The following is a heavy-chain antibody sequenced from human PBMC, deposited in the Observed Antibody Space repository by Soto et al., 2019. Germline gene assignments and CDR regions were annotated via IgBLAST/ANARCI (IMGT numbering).Heavy chain of an antibody. V-gene: IGHV1-69*02. CDR1: GGTFRNYP. CDR3: ARGTLVVIIYFES. J-gene: IGHJ4*02. D-gene: IGHD1-1*01. CDR2: IFPLTDIP. Sequence: QVQLVQSGTEVKKPGSSVKVSCKASGGTFRNYPINWVRQAPGQGLEWMGSIFPLTDIPDYAQNFQARLTISADKSASTAYMELSSLTSDDTAMYFCARGTLVVIIYFESWGQGTLVTVSS.